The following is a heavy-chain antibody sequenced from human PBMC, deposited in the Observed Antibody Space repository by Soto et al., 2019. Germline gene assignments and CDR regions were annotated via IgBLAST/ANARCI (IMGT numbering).Heavy chain of an antibody. J-gene: IGHJ4*02. CDR2: MYHSGTT. V-gene: IGHV4-4*02. Sequence: SETLSLTGTFSGGSIASDNWWTWVRQPPGRGLEWIGEMYHSGTTNYSPSLKGRVTILIDESKNQFSLKLTSVTAADTARYYCARASASSKLRGVIINWGQGTLVTVSS. D-gene: IGHD3-10*01. CDR3: ARASASSKLRGVIIN. CDR1: GGSIASDNW.